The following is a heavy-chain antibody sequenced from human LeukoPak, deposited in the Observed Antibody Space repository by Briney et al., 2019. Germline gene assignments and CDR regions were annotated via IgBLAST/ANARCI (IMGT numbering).Heavy chain of an antibody. CDR3: AKGHGVLDY. D-gene: IGHD6-6*01. CDR1: GLTFSTYA. J-gene: IGHJ4*02. Sequence: PGGSLRLSCAASGLTFSTYAMSWVRQAPGKGLEWVSAISGSGGSTYYADSVKGRFSISRDNSKNTLYLQMNSLRAEDTAVYYCAKGHGVLDYWGQGTLVTVSS. V-gene: IGHV3-23*01. CDR2: ISGSGGST.